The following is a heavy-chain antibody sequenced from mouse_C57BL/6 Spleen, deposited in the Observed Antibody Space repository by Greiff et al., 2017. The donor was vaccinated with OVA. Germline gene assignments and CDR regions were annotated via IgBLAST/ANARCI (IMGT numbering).Heavy chain of an antibody. CDR2: IWSDGST. D-gene: IGHD3-3*01. CDR3: ARHGGTGRNYFDY. Sequence: QVQLKESGPGLVAPSQSLSITCTVSGFSLTSYGVHWVRQPPGKGLEWLVVIWSDGSTTYNSALKSRLSISKDNSKSQVFLKMNSLQTDDTAMYYCARHGGTGRNYFDYWGQGTTLTVSS. CDR1: GFSLTSYG. J-gene: IGHJ2*01. V-gene: IGHV2-6-1*01.